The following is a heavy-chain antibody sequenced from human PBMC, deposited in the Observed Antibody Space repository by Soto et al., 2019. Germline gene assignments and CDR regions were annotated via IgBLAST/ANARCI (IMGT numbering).Heavy chain of an antibody. D-gene: IGHD3-3*02. CDR3: ALCKDAIFGDVVINAFEI. J-gene: IGHJ3*02. CDR2: IIPVLSTS. CDR1: GGTFNNYF. V-gene: IGHV1-69*11. Sequence: QVQLVQSGAEVKKPGSSVTVSCKASGGTFNNYFISWVRQAPGEGLEWMGGIIPVLSTSNYAPEFQGRVTINADEYTSKAYMELSSLRCDDTAVYYCALCKDAIFGDVVINAFEIWGQGTMVTVSS.